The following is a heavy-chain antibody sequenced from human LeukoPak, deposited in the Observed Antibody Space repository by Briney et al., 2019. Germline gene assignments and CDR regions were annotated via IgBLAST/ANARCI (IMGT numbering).Heavy chain of an antibody. CDR2: IWYDGSNK. CDR3: AKDRGDAPVRLTYYFDY. Sequence: GRSLRLSCAASGFTFSSYGMHWVRQAPGKGLEWVAVIWYDGSNKYYADSVKGRFTISRDNSKNTLYLQMNSLRAEDTAVYYCAKDRGDAPVRLTYYFDYWGQGTLVTVSS. V-gene: IGHV3-33*06. CDR1: GFTFSSYG. D-gene: IGHD3-10*01. J-gene: IGHJ4*02.